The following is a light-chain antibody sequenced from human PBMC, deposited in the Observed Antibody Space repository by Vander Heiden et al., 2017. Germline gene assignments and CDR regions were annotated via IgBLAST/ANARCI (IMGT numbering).Light chain of an antibody. V-gene: IGKV1-12*01. CDR3: QQANSFPLT. CDR2: AAS. CDR1: QGSSSW. J-gene: IGKJ4*01. Sequence: DIQMPPPPSSASASVGARVTTPCRASQGSSSWLVWYQQKPGKAPKLLIYAASSLQSGVPSRFSGSGSGTDFTLTISSLQPEDFATYYCQQANSFPLTFGGGTKVEMK.